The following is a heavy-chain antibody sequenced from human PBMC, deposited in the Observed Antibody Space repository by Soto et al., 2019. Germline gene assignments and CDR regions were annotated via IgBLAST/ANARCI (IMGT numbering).Heavy chain of an antibody. CDR2: ISYDGSNK. CDR3: ARGLYYYDSSGYYPNAFDI. J-gene: IGHJ3*02. Sequence: GGSLRLSCAASGFTFSSYAMHWVRQAPGKGLEWVAVISYDGSNKYYADSVKGRFTISRDNSKNTLYLQMNSLRAEDTAVYYCARGLYYYDSSGYYPNAFDIWGQGTMVTVSS. CDR1: GFTFSSYA. V-gene: IGHV3-30-3*01. D-gene: IGHD3-22*01.